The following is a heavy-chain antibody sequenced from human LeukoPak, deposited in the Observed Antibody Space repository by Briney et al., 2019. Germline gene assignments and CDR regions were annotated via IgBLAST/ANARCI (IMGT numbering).Heavy chain of an antibody. V-gene: IGHV4-39*07. CDR2: IYYSGST. CDR3: ARVGTTMVRGVLIRNPYYFDY. J-gene: IGHJ4*02. Sequence: SETLSLTCTVSGGSISGNYYWGWIRQPPGKGLEWIGSIYYSGSTYYNPSLKSRVTISVDTSKNQFSLRLSSVTAADTAVYYCARVGTTMVRGVLIRNPYYFDYWGQGTLVTVSS. D-gene: IGHD3-10*01. CDR1: GGSISGNYY.